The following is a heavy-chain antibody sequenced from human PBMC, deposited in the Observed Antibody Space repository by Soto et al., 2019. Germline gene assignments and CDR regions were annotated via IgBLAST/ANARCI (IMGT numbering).Heavy chain of an antibody. CDR2: IYWDDDK. V-gene: IGHV2-5*02. D-gene: IGHD5-12*01. CDR1: GFSLSTSGVG. CDR3: AHIMSFLAKSGFDY. J-gene: IGHJ4*02. Sequence: SGPTLVNPTQTLTLTCTFSGFSLSTSGVGVGWIRQPPGKALEWLALIYWDDDKRYSPSLKSRLTITKGTSKNQVVLTMTNMDPVDTATYYCAHIMSFLAKSGFDYWGQGTLVTVYS.